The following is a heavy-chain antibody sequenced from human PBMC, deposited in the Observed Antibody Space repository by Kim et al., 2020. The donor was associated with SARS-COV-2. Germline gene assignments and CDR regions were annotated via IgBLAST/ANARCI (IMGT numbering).Heavy chain of an antibody. Sequence: GGSLRLSCAASGFTFSDYYITWIRRAPGKGLEWISYISGSSTYISYADSVKGRFTISRDNAKNSLYLQMNSLRAEDTAVYYCARDDPYGTSPSFDYWGQGTLVPVSS. D-gene: IGHD2-8*01. CDR2: ISGSSTYI. V-gene: IGHV3-11*06. J-gene: IGHJ4*02. CDR1: GFTFSDYY. CDR3: ARDDPYGTSPSFDY.